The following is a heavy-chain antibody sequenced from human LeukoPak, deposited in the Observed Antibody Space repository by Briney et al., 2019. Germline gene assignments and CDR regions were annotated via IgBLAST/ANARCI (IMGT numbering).Heavy chain of an antibody. CDR3: ARGYCDTSGCYIFLDY. CDR1: GFTVSNNY. J-gene: IGHJ4*02. CDR2: IYSGGNT. Sequence: GGSLRLSCAASGFTVSNNYMSWVRQAPGKGLEWVSVIYSGGNTYYADSVKGRFTISRDISKNTLYLQMNSLRAEDTALYFCARGYCDTSGCYIFLDYWGQGTLVTVSS. V-gene: IGHV3-53*01. D-gene: IGHD2-2*02.